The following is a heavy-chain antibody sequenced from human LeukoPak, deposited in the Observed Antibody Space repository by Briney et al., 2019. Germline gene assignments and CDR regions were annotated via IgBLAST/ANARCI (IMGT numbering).Heavy chain of an antibody. D-gene: IGHD2-15*01. CDR2: ISSSSSTI. CDR1: GFTFSSYS. Sequence: GGSLRLSCAASGFTFSSYSMNWVRQAPGKGLEWVSYISSSSSTIYYADSVKGRFTASRDNSKNTLYLQMNSLRAEDTAVYYCAKSRGYCSAGSSCYFDYWGRGTLVTVSS. CDR3: AKSRGYCSAGSSCYFDY. J-gene: IGHJ4*02. V-gene: IGHV3-48*01.